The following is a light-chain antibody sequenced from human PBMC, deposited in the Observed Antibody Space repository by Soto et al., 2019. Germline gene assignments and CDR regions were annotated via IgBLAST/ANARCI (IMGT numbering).Light chain of an antibody. CDR3: QQYNRWPPLT. V-gene: IGKV3-15*01. CDR2: GAS. Sequence: EIVMTQSPATLSVSPGERAILSCRASQSVNSNLAWYQQKPGQAPRLLIYGASTRATGIPARFSGSGSGTEFTLTISRLQSEDSAVYYCQQYNRWPPLTFGGGTKLEIK. CDR1: QSVNSN. J-gene: IGKJ4*01.